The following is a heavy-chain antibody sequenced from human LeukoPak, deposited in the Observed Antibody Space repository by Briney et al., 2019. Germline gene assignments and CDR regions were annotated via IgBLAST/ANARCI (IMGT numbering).Heavy chain of an antibody. CDR3: AREIGPRQLHLWGSAFDY. D-gene: IGHD5-18*01. V-gene: IGHV1-46*01. Sequence: GASVKVSCKASGYTFINYYMHWVRQAPGQGLEWMGIINPSGGTTSYAQNFQGRVTMTRDTSMSTVYMELSSLRSEDTAVYYCAREIGPRQLHLWGSAFDYWGQGTLVTVSS. J-gene: IGHJ4*02. CDR2: INPSGGTT. CDR1: GYTFINYY.